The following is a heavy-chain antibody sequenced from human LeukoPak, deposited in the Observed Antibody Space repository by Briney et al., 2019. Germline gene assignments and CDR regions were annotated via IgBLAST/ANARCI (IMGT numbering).Heavy chain of an antibody. D-gene: IGHD6-19*01. Sequence: SVKVSCKASGGTFISYAISWVGQAPGKGVEWMGRIIPIFGTANYAKKFKGRGTITTDEYKRKAYMELSSLRSEDTAVYYCASKKIAVAGHAHWYWGQGTLVTVSS. CDR1: GGTFISYA. V-gene: IGHV1-69*05. CDR3: ASKKIAVAGHAHWY. J-gene: IGHJ4*02. CDR2: IIPIFGTA.